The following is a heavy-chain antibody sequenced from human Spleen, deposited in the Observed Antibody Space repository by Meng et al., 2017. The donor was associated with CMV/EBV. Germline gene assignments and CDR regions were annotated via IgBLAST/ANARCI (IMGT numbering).Heavy chain of an antibody. J-gene: IGHJ6*02. V-gene: IGHV3-21*01. D-gene: IGHD3-10*01. CDR1: GFTFSSYS. CDR2: ISSSSSYI. CDR3: ARDQEWDYYGSGSYYYYYYYGMDV. Sequence: GGSLRLSCAASGFTFSSYSMNWVRQAPGKGLEWVSSISSSSSYIYYADSVKGRFTISRDNAKNSLYLQMNSLRAEDTAVYYCARDQEWDYYGSGSYYYYYYYGMDVWGQGTTVTVSS.